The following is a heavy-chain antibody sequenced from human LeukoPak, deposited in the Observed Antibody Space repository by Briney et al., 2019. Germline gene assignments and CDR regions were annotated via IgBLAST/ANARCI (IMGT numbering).Heavy chain of an antibody. D-gene: IGHD6-19*01. CDR1: GYSFTDYW. CDR3: ARPPQGSSGSKGFDY. CDR2: IYPRDSHT. J-gene: IGHJ4*02. V-gene: IGHV5-51*01. Sequence: GESLKISCKASGYSFTDYWIGWVRQMPGKGLEWMGIIYPRDSHTIYSPSFQGQVTVSADKSITTAYLQWSSLKASDTAMYYCARPPQGSSGSKGFDYWGQGTLVTVSS.